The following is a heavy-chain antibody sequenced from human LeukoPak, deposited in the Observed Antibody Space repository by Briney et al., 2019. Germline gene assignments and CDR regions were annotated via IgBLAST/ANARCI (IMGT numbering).Heavy chain of an antibody. Sequence: SETLSLTCGVSGGSITSSYWSWIRQPPGKGLEWIGYIYYSGSTYYNPSLKSRVTISVDTSKNQFSLKLTSVTAADTAVYYCAARDYYDGRGYFDYWGQGLLVTVSS. CDR2: IYYSGST. CDR1: GGSITSSY. J-gene: IGHJ4*02. V-gene: IGHV4-59*12. CDR3: AARDYYDGRGYFDY. D-gene: IGHD3-22*01.